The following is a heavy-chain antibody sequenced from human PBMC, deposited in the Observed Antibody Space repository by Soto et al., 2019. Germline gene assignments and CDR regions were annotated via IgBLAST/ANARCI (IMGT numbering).Heavy chain of an antibody. V-gene: IGHV3-7*04. CDR2: IKQDGSEY. Sequence: EVQLVESGGGLVQPEGSLRLSCAASGFTFSTYWMTWVRQAPGKGLEWVANIKQDGSEYYYVGSVKGRFTISRDNAKNSLYLQMNSLRAEDTAVYYCARGAFPTWGSYPLDYWGQGTLVTVSS. CDR3: ARGAFPTWGSYPLDY. CDR1: GFTFSTYW. D-gene: IGHD3-16*02. J-gene: IGHJ4*02.